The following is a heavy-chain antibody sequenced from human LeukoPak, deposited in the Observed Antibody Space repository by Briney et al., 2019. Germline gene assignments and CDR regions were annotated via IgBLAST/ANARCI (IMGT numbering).Heavy chain of an antibody. CDR1: GGSISSYY. CDR3: AREARDSRHLDL. J-gene: IGHJ5*02. V-gene: IGHV4-4*07. Sequence: SETLSLTCNVSGGSISSYYWTWTRQSAGKGLEWIGRISASGSTNYNPSLKSRVTVSVDTSNNHFSLNLSSVTAADTVVYWRAREARDSRHLDLWGQGTLVTVSS. D-gene: IGHD3-22*01. CDR2: ISASGST.